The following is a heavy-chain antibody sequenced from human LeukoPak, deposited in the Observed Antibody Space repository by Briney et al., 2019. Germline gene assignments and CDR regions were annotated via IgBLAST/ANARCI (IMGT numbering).Heavy chain of an antibody. CDR2: ISAYNGNT. V-gene: IGHV1-18*01. Sequence: ASVKVSCKPSGYTFTSYGISWVRQAPGQGLEWMGWISAYNGNTNYAQKLQGRVTMTTDTSTSTAYMELRSLRSDDTAVYYCARSPYYYGSGSSDYWGQGTLVTVSS. J-gene: IGHJ4*02. CDR3: ARSPYYYGSGSSDY. CDR1: GYTFTSYG. D-gene: IGHD3-10*01.